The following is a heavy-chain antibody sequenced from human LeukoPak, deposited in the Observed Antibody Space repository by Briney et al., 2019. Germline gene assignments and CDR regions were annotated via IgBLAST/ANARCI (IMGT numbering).Heavy chain of an antibody. Sequence: GESLKISCKGSGYSFTSYWIGWVRQLPGKGLEWMGIIYPGDSDTRYSPSFQGQVTISADKSISTAYLQWSSLKASDTAMYYCARGVGNYGSGSTNWFDPWGQGALVTVSS. D-gene: IGHD3-10*01. V-gene: IGHV5-51*01. J-gene: IGHJ5*02. CDR3: ARGVGNYGSGSTNWFDP. CDR2: IYPGDSDT. CDR1: GYSFTSYW.